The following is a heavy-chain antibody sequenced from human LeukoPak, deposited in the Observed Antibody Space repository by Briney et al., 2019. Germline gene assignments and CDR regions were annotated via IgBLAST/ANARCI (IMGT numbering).Heavy chain of an antibody. CDR2: ISAYNGNT. Sequence: ASVKVSCKASGYTFTSYGISWVRQAPGQGLEWMGWISAYNGNTNYAQKLQGRVTMTTDTSTSTAYMELSSLRSEDTAVYYCARTDTPYYDFWSGYYRPKQGGFDPWGQGTLVTVSS. D-gene: IGHD3-3*01. J-gene: IGHJ5*02. CDR1: GYTFTSYG. CDR3: ARTDTPYYDFWSGYYRPKQGGFDP. V-gene: IGHV1-18*01.